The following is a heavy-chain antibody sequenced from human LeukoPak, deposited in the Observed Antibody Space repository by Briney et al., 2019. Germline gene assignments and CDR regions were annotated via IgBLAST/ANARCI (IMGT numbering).Heavy chain of an antibody. CDR2: ISHAGST. V-gene: IGHV4-38-2*02. J-gene: IGHJ4*02. CDR3: ARILRGVIVTSFDY. Sequence: PSETLSLTCTVSGYSINSGYYWGWVRQPPGKGLEWIGSISHAGSTDYSPSLKSRVTISLDTSKNQFSLKLRPVTAADTAVYYCARILRGVIVTSFDYWGQGILVTVSS. CDR1: GYSINSGYY. D-gene: IGHD3-10*01.